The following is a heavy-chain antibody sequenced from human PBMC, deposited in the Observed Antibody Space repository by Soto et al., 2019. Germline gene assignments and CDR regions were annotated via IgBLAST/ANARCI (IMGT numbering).Heavy chain of an antibody. V-gene: IGHV3-33*01. CDR1: GVTFSSYG. J-gene: IGHJ4*02. Sequence: QVQLVESGGGVVQPGRSLRVSCAASGVTFSSYGMHWVRQAPGKGLEWVAVIWYDGSNKYYADSVKGRFTISRDNSKNTLYLQMNSLRAEDTAVYYCLAAAGTGPFDYWGQGTLVTVSS. CDR2: IWYDGSNK. CDR3: LAAAGTGPFDY. D-gene: IGHD6-13*01.